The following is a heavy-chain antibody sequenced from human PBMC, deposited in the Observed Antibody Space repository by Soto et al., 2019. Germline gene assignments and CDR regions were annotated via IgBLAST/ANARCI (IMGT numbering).Heavy chain of an antibody. CDR3: ASNDDRYSSGWDFDY. D-gene: IGHD6-19*01. J-gene: IGHJ4*02. CDR1: GGSISSGGYY. Sequence: QVQLQESGPGLVKPSQTLSLTCTVSGGSISSGGYYWSWIRQHPGKGLEWIGYIYYSGSTYYNPSLKSRVTISVDTSKNQFSLKLSSVTAADTAVYYCASNDDRYSSGWDFDYWGQGTLVTVSS. CDR2: IYYSGST. V-gene: IGHV4-31*03.